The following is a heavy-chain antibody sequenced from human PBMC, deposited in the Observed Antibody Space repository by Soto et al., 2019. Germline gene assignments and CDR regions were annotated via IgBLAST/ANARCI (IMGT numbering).Heavy chain of an antibody. D-gene: IGHD3-3*01. V-gene: IGHV4-59*08. CDR1: GGSISSYY. J-gene: IGHJ6*03. CDR3: ARHEGYYDFLSGYRGDYYYYMDV. Sequence: SETLSLTCTVSGGSISSYYWSWIRQPPGKGLEWIGYIYYSGSTNYNPSLKSRVTISVDTSKNQFSLKLSSVTAADTAVYYCARHEGYYDFLSGYRGDYYYYMDVWGKGTTVTVSS. CDR2: IYYSGST.